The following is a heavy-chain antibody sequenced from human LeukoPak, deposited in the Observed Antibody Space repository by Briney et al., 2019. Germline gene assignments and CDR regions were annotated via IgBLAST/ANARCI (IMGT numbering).Heavy chain of an antibody. Sequence: GGSLRLSCAASGFTVSNNYMNWVHQAPGKGLEWVSVMYSGGSTNYADSVKGRFTISRDNSKNTLYLQMNSLRVEDTAVYYCARGLYGHWGQGTLVTVSS. D-gene: IGHD4-17*01. CDR3: ARGLYGH. V-gene: IGHV3-53*01. CDR1: GFTVSNNY. J-gene: IGHJ4*02. CDR2: MYSGGST.